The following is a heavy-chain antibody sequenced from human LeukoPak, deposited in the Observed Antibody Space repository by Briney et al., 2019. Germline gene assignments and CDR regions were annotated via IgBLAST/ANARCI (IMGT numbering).Heavy chain of an antibody. V-gene: IGHV4-34*01. Sequence: SETLSLTCAVYGGSFSGYYWSWIRQPPGKGLEWIGEINHSGSTNYNPSLKNRVTISVDTSKNQFSLKLSSVTAADTAVYYCARGGIAARGNWFDPWGQGTLVTVSS. J-gene: IGHJ5*02. CDR3: ARGGIAARGNWFDP. CDR2: INHSGST. D-gene: IGHD6-6*01. CDR1: GGSFSGYY.